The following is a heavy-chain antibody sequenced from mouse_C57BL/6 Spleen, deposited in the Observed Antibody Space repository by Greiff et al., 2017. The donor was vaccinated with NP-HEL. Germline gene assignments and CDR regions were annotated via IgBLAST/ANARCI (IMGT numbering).Heavy chain of an antibody. CDR3: ARSNYDGD. CDR1: GYTFTSYW. CDR2: IDPSDSYT. Sequence: VQLQQPGAELVKPGASVKLSCKASGYTFTSYWMQWVKQRPGQGLEWIGEIDPSDSYTNYNQKFKGKATLTVDTSSSTAYMRLSSLTSEDSAFYYSARSNYDGDWGQGTTLTVSS. V-gene: IGHV1-50*01. D-gene: IGHD1-2*01. J-gene: IGHJ2*01.